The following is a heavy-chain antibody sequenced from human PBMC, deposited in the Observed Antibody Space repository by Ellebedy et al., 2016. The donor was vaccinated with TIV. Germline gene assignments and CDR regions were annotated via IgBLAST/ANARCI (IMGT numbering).Heavy chain of an antibody. D-gene: IGHD3-9*01. CDR1: GGSISSYY. Sequence: SETLSLTCTVSGGSISSYYWTWIRQPPGRGLEWIGYIYYSGRTKYNPSLKSRVTISVDTSENQFSLKLNSVTAADTAVYYCARMLTSGPDNWVDPWGQGTLVTVSS. J-gene: IGHJ5*02. CDR2: IYYSGRT. V-gene: IGHV4-59*01. CDR3: ARMLTSGPDNWVDP.